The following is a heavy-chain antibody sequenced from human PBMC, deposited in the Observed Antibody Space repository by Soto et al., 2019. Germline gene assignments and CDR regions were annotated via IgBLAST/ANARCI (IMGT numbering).Heavy chain of an antibody. CDR3: AKERQRCIETNCYTWATEGADV. D-gene: IGHD2-2*02. V-gene: IGHV3-9*01. Sequence: EVHLVESGGGFVQPGRSLRLSCAASGFTFDDYTMHWVRQAPGKGLEWVSGISWNSVTIVYADSVKGRFTISRDNAKKSLYLQLNSVSAEDTALYYCAKERQRCIETNCYTWATEGADVWGQGTKVTVSS. CDR1: GFTFDDYT. CDR2: ISWNSVTI. J-gene: IGHJ6*02.